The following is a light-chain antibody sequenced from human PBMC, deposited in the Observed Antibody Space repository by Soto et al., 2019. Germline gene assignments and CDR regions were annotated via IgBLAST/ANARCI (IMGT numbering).Light chain of an antibody. V-gene: IGLV4-69*01. J-gene: IGLJ2*01. CDR1: SGHSSYA. Sequence: QLVLTQSPSASASLGASVKLTCTLTSGHSSYAIAWHQQQPEKGPRYLMKLNSDGTHSKGDGIPDRFSGSSSGAERYLTISSLQSEDEADYYCQTWDTGIHVVFGGGTKVTVL. CDR2: LNSDGTH. CDR3: QTWDTGIHVV.